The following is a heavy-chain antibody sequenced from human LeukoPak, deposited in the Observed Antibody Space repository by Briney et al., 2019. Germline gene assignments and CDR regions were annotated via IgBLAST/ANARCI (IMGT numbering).Heavy chain of an antibody. V-gene: IGHV3-30*03. Sequence: GGSLRLSCAASGFTFSSYGMQLVRLAPGKGLERVAVISYDGSNKYYADSVKGRFTISRDNSKTKQYLPTNSLRAEGMGVCSLLKRGTGTTIGQQDYWGQGTLVTVSS. CDR3: LKRGTGTTIGQQDY. D-gene: IGHD1-1*01. CDR2: ISYDGSNK. J-gene: IGHJ4*02. CDR1: GFTFSSYG.